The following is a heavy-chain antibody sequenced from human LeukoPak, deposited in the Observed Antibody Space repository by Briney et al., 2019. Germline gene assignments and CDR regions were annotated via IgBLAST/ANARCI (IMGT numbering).Heavy chain of an antibody. CDR2: ISYDGSNK. CDR3: AEDIVVVPAVYYYYYGMDV. J-gene: IGHJ6*02. Sequence: GGSLRLSCAASGFTFSSYGMHWVRQAPGKGLEWVAVISYDGSNKYYADSVKGRFTISRDNSKNTLYLQMNSLRAEDTAVYYCAEDIVVVPAVYYYYYGMDVWGQGTTVTVSS. V-gene: IGHV3-30*18. D-gene: IGHD2-2*01. CDR1: GFTFSSYG.